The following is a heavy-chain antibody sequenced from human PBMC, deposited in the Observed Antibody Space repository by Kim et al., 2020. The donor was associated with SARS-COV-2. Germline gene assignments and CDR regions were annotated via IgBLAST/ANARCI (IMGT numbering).Heavy chain of an antibody. D-gene: IGHD3-10*01. Sequence: GGSLRLSCAASGFTFSSYAMSWVRQAPGKGLEWVSAISGSGGSTYYADSVKGRFTISRDNSKNTLYLQMNSLRAEDTAVYYCAKALAHTHYYGSGSPFDYWGQGTLVTVSS. CDR3: AKALAHTHYYGSGSPFDY. J-gene: IGHJ4*02. CDR1: GFTFSSYA. CDR2: ISGSGGST. V-gene: IGHV3-23*01.